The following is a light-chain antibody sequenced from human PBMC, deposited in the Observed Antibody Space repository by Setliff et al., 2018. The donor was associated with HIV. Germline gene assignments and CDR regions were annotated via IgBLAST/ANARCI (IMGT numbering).Light chain of an antibody. J-gene: IGLJ1*01. CDR3: CSYAARQTSYV. V-gene: IGLV2-11*01. CDR1: SSDVGGYDY. Sequence: QSALAQPRSVSGSPGQSVTISCTGTSSDVGGYDYVSWIQQQPGKAPKLMIYDVTRRPSGVPDRFSGSRSGNTASLTISGLQADDEAHYYCCSYAARQTSYVFGTGTKVTVL. CDR2: DVT.